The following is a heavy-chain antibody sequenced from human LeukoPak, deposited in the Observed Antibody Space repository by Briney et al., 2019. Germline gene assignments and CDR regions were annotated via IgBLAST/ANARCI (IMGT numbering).Heavy chain of an antibody. CDR3: AKKTNFYNTSGYFDY. V-gene: IGHV3-74*01. Sequence: GGSLRLSCAASGFTFSRYWMHWVRQAPGKGLVWVSRINTDGSSTNYADSVKGRLTISRDNAKNTLYLQMNSLRAEDTAVYYCAKKTNFYNTSGYFDYWGQGTLVTVSS. J-gene: IGHJ4*02. CDR1: GFTFSRYW. D-gene: IGHD3-22*01. CDR2: INTDGSST.